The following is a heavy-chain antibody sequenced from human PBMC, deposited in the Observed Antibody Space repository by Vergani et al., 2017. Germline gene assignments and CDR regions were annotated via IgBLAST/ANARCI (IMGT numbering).Heavy chain of an antibody. J-gene: IGHJ6*02. CDR3: AGDQGLTFEGVIVRGGMDG. Sequence: QVQLVQSGAEVKKPGASVKVSCKASGYTFTSYGISWVRQAPGQGLEWMGWISAYNGNTNYAQKLQGRVTMTTDTSTSTAYMELRSLSSDDTAVYYCAGDQGLTFEGVIVRGGMDGWGQGTTVTVSS. V-gene: IGHV1-18*01. CDR1: GYTFTSYG. D-gene: IGHD3-16*02. CDR2: ISAYNGNT.